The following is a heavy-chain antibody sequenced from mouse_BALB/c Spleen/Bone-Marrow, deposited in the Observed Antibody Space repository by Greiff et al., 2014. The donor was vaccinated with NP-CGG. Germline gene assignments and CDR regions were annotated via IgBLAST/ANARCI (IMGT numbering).Heavy chain of an antibody. J-gene: IGHJ2*01. CDR2: TYPHNGGN. CDR3: ARSRGTTATTYYFDY. D-gene: IGHD1-2*01. Sequence: EVQLQQSGPELVKPGASVKISRKASGYTFTDYNMHWVKQSHGKSLEWTVYTYPHNGGNGYNQKFKNKATLTVDSSSSTAYMELRSLTSEDSAVYYCARSRGTTATTYYFDYWGQGTTLTVSS. V-gene: IGHV1S29*02. CDR1: GYTFTDYN.